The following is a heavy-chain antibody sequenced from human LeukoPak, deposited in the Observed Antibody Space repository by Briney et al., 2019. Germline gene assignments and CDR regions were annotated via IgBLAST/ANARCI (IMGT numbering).Heavy chain of an antibody. V-gene: IGHV1-2*02. CDR1: GYTFTGYY. D-gene: IGHD1-26*01. Sequence: ASVKVSCKASGYTFTGYYMHWVRQAPGQGLEWMGWINPNSGGTNYAQKFQGRVTMTRDTSISTAYMELSRLRSDDTAVYYCASVTAPHSSVGAYHTPTYYFDYWGQGTLVTVSS. CDR2: INPNSGGT. CDR3: ASVTAPHSSVGAYHTPTYYFDY. J-gene: IGHJ4*02.